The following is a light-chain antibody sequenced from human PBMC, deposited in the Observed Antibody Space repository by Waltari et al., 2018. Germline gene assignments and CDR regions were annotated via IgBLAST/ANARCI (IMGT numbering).Light chain of an antibody. Sequence: QSALTQPRSASGSPGQSVTISCPGTTNDGGGHENVSWYQQSPGKAPKLKIYEFTKRPSGVPVRFSGSKSGNTASLTISGLQAEDEADYYCCSYAGTYTLLFGGGTKLTVL. V-gene: IGLV2-11*01. J-gene: IGLJ2*01. CDR2: EFT. CDR1: TNDGGGHEN. CDR3: CSYAGTYTLL.